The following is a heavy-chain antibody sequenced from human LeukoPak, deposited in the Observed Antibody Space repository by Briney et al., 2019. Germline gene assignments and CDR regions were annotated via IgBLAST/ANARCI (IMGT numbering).Heavy chain of an antibody. D-gene: IGHD5-18*01. J-gene: IGHJ4*02. CDR1: GFTFDDYA. Sequence: PGGSLRLSCAASGFTFDDYAMHWVRQAPGKGLEWVSGISWNSGSIGYADSVKGQFTISRDNAKNSLYLQMNSLRAEDTALYYCAKVRGYSYGSPFDYWGQGTLVTVSS. CDR2: ISWNSGSI. CDR3: AKVRGYSYGSPFDY. V-gene: IGHV3-9*01.